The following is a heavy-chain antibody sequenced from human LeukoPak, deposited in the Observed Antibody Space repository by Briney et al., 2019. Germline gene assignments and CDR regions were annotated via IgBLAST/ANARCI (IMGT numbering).Heavy chain of an antibody. J-gene: IGHJ4*02. V-gene: IGHV3-11*05. Sequence: PGGSLRLSCAASGFTCSDYYMSWIRQAPGKGLEWVSYISSSSSYTNYADSVKGRFTISRDNAKNSLYLQMNSLRTEDTAVYYCARDAVAGHFDYWGQGTLVTVSS. CDR3: ARDAVAGHFDY. CDR1: GFTCSDYY. D-gene: IGHD6-19*01. CDR2: ISSSSSYT.